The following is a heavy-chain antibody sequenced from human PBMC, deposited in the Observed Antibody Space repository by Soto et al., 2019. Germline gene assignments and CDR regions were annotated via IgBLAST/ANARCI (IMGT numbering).Heavy chain of an antibody. J-gene: IGHJ3*01. V-gene: IGHV3-23*01. Sequence: VGSLRLSCAASGFTFSSYAMTWVRLAPGRGLEWVATIAGSGGMTYYTNSVRGRFTISRDNSKNTVSLQMSSLRAEDTATYFCAKVNFFDTPGTFDVWGQGTPVTVSS. CDR1: GFTFSSYA. CDR3: AKVNFFDTPGTFDV. CDR2: IAGSGGMT. D-gene: IGHD2-15*01.